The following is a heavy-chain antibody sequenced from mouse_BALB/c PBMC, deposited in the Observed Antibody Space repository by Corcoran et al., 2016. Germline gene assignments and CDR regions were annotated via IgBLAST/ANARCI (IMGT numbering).Heavy chain of an antibody. CDR3: ARATATTC. J-gene: IGHJ2*01. D-gene: IGHD1-2*01. Sequence: EVQLQQSGAELVKPGASVKLSCTASGFNIKDTYMHWVKQRPEQGLEWIGRIDPANGNTKYDPRFQGKATITADTSSNTAYLQLSSLTSEDTAVYYCARATATTCWGEGTTLTVSS. V-gene: IGHV14-3*02. CDR2: IDPANGNT. CDR1: GFNIKDTY.